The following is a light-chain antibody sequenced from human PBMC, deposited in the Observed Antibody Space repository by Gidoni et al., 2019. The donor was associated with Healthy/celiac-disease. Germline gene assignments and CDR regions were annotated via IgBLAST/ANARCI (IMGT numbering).Light chain of an antibody. J-gene: IGKJ3*01. CDR2: DAS. CDR1: KSVSSY. Sequence: EMVLTQPPATLALSPGEGATLCCRASKSVSSYLAWYQQKPGQAPRLLIYDASNRATGLPARFSGSGSGTDFTLTISSLEPEDFAVYYCQQPSNSPPTFGPGTKVDIK. CDR3: QQPSNSPPT. V-gene: IGKV3-11*01.